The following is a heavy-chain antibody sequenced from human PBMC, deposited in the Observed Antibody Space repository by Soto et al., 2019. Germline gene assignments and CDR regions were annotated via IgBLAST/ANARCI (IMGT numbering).Heavy chain of an antibody. CDR2: ISNSGST. CDR3: ATIKQGYSYGFYYYYYGMDV. D-gene: IGHD5-18*01. J-gene: IGHJ6*02. V-gene: IGHV4-59*08. Sequence: PSETLSLTCTVSGGSISSYYWNWIRQPPGKGLEWIGYISNSGSTNYNPSLTSRVTISVDTSKNQFSLKLSSVTAADTAVYYCATIKQGYSYGFYYYYYGMDVWGQGTTVTVSS. CDR1: GGSISSYY.